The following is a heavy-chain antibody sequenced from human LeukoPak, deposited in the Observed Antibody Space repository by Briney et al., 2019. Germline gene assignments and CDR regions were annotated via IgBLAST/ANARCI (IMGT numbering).Heavy chain of an antibody. CDR2: ISGRGSST. Sequence: GGSLRLSCAVSGFAFSSYAMSWVRQAPGKGLGWVSAISGRGSSTYYADSVRGRFTISRDNSKNTLYVQMNSLRAEDTAVYCCAKGRAGNYYYDSIDYWGQGTLVTVSS. J-gene: IGHJ4*02. D-gene: IGHD3-22*01. CDR3: AKGRAGNYYYDSIDY. V-gene: IGHV3-23*01. CDR1: GFAFSSYA.